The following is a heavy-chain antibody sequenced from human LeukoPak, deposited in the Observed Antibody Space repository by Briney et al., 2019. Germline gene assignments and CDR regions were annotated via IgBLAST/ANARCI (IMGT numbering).Heavy chain of an antibody. V-gene: IGHV4-59*01. CDR1: GGSISSYY. CDR2: IYDSGST. J-gene: IGHJ6*02. CDR3: AREYTEQDCSGGSCYYYYGMDV. D-gene: IGHD2-15*01. Sequence: PSETLSLTCTVSGGSISSYYWSCIRQPPGKGLEWIGYIYDSGSTNYNPSLKSRVTISVDTSKNQFSLKLSSVTAADTAVYYCAREYTEQDCSGGSCYYYYGMDVWGQGTTVTVSS.